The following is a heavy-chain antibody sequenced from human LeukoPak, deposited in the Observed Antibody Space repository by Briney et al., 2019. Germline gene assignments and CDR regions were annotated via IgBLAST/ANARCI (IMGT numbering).Heavy chain of an antibody. CDR3: ARDSGYYDSSGYYLDAFDI. CDR1: GGSISGSSYY. Sequence: SETLSLTCTVSGGSISGSSYYWGWIRQPQGKGLEWIGRIYYSGSTNYNPSLTSRVTMSVDTSKNQISLKLSSVTAADTAVYYCARDSGYYDSSGYYLDAFDIWGQGTMVTVSP. D-gene: IGHD3-22*01. CDR2: IYYSGST. V-gene: IGHV4-39*07. J-gene: IGHJ3*02.